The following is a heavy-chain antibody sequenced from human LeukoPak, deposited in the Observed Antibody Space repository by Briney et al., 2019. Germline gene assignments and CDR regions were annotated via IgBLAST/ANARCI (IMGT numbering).Heavy chain of an antibody. CDR1: GGSISSGGYS. V-gene: IGHV4-30-2*01. CDR2: IYHSGST. CDR3: ARVPTAAAVVYFDY. Sequence: SETLSLTCAVSGGSISSGGYSWSWIRQPPGKGLEWIGYIYHSGSTYYNPSLKSRVTISVDRSKNQFSLKLGSVTAADTAVYYCARVPTAAAVVYFDYWGQGTLVTVSS. D-gene: IGHD6-13*01. J-gene: IGHJ4*02.